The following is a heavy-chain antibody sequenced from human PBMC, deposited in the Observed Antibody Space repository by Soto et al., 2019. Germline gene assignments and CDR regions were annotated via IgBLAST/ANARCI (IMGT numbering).Heavy chain of an antibody. CDR3: ASSGIVGREVNTWFDP. CDR1: AGSITTSY. D-gene: IGHD3-22*01. V-gene: IGHV4-59*01. Sequence: PSETLSLTCTVSAGSITTSYWSWIRQPLGKALEWIGYISYRGSTNYNPSLKRRLTTSIDTSKSQISLKLNSMTTADTAVYYCASSGIVGREVNTWFDPWGQGTLVTVSS. J-gene: IGHJ5*02. CDR2: ISYRGST.